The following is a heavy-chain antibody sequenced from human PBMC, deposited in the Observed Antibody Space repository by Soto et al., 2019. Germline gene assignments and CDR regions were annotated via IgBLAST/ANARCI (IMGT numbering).Heavy chain of an antibody. CDR2: ISGTGSYT. Sequence: GGSLTLSSAVSGFTFSDYYMSWIRQAAGKGLEWLSYISGTGSYTNYADSVKGRFTISRDNAKNSLYLQMNSLRAEDTAMYYCARAPTGRYDFWSGSNYYHYGMDVWVQGTTVTVSS. D-gene: IGHD3-3*01. CDR3: ARAPTGRYDFWSGSNYYHYGMDV. J-gene: IGHJ6*02. CDR1: GFTFSDYY. V-gene: IGHV3-11*06.